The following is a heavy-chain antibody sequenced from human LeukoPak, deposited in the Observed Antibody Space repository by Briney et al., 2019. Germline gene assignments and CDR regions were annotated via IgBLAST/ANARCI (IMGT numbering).Heavy chain of an antibody. CDR2: INHSGST. V-gene: IGHV4-34*01. CDR1: GGSFSGYY. Sequence: SETLSLTGAVYGGSFSGYYWSWIRQPPGKGLEWIGEINHSGSTNYNPSLKSRVTISVDTSKNQFSLKLSSVTAADTAVYYCARGFPGGAWGQGTLVTVSS. J-gene: IGHJ5*02. D-gene: IGHD4-23*01. CDR3: ARGFPGGA.